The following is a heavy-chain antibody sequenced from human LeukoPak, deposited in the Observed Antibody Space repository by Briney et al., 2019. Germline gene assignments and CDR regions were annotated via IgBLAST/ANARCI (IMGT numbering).Heavy chain of an antibody. CDR1: GYSISSGYY. CDR2: IYHSGST. V-gene: IGHV4-38-2*02. Sequence: PSETLSLTCTVSGYSISSGYYWGWIRQPPGKGLEWIGSIYHSGSTYYNPSLKSRVTISVDRSKNQFSLKLSSVTAADTAVYYCARGTAGGQGGLFDYWGQGTLVTVS. D-gene: IGHD2-8*02. CDR3: ARGTAGGQGGLFDY. J-gene: IGHJ4*02.